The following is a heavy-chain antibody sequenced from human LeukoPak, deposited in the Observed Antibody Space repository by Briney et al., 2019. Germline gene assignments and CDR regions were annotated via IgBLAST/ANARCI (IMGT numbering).Heavy chain of an antibody. V-gene: IGHV4-39*07. Sequence: SETLSLTCTVSGGSISSSSYYWGWIRQPPGKGLEWIGSIYYSGSTYYNPSLKSRVTISVDTSKNQFSLKLSSVTAADTAVYYCARDGGSSWYVVGNWFDPWGQGTLVTVSS. D-gene: IGHD6-13*01. CDR3: ARDGGSSWYVVGNWFDP. CDR1: GGSISSSSYY. J-gene: IGHJ5*02. CDR2: IYYSGST.